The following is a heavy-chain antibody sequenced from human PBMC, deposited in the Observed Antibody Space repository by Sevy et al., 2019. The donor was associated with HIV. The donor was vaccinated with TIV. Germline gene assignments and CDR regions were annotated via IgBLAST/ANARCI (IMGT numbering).Heavy chain of an antibody. D-gene: IGHD6-13*01. CDR3: ARGIAAGVDY. CDR2: MNPNTGQT. J-gene: IGHJ4*02. Sequence: VKVSCKASGYTFTALDINWVRQATGQGLEWMGWMNPNTGQTDYSQRFQGRVTMTRDTSISTAYMELHSLRSDDTAIYYCARGIAAGVDYWGQGTQVTVSS. V-gene: IGHV1-8*01. CDR1: GYTFTALD.